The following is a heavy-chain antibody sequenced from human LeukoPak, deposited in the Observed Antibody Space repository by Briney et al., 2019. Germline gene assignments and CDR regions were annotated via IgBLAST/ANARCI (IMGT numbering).Heavy chain of an antibody. J-gene: IGHJ4*02. Sequence: ASVKVSCKASGYSFTGHYMHWVRQAPGQGLEWMGWINPNSGGTNYAQKFQGRVTMTRDTSISTAYMELSRLRSDDTAVYYCARDSTGATIEHYFDYWGQGTLVTVSS. V-gene: IGHV1-2*02. CDR1: GYSFTGHY. CDR2: INPNSGGT. CDR3: ARDSTGATIEHYFDY. D-gene: IGHD5-12*01.